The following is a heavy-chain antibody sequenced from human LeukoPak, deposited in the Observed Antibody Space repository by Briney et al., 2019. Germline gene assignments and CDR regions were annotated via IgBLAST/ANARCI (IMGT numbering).Heavy chain of an antibody. V-gene: IGHV3-73*01. Sequence: GGSLRLSCAASGFTLSGSAMHWVRQASGRGLEWVGRIRSKTKSYATAYVASVKGRFSVSRDESKNTAYLQMYSLKTEDTGVYYCSRADDYDDYAPHLQDWGQGTLVTVSS. D-gene: IGHD4-17*01. CDR2: IRSKTKSYAT. CDR1: GFTLSGSA. CDR3: SRADDYDDYAPHLQD. J-gene: IGHJ1*01.